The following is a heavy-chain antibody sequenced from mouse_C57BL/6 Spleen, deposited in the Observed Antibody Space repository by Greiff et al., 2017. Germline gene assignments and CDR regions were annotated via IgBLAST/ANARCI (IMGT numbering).Heavy chain of an antibody. V-gene: IGHV1-82*01. J-gene: IGHJ1*03. CDR2: IYPGDGDT. D-gene: IGHD1-1*01. CDR1: GYAFSSSW. CDR3: ARRCGSSYLYFYG. Sequence: QVQLQQSGPELVKPGASVKISCKASGYAFSSSWMNWVKQRPGKGLEWIGRIYPGDGDTNYNGKFKGKATLTADKSSSTAYMQLSSLTSEDSAVYCCARRCGSSYLYFYGWGTWTTVTVSS.